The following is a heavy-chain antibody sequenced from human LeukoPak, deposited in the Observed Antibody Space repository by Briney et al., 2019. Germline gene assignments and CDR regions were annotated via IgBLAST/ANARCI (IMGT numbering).Heavy chain of an antibody. V-gene: IGHV1-2*02. CDR2: INPNSGGT. D-gene: IGHD3-22*01. J-gene: IGHJ4*02. CDR1: GYTFTDFY. Sequence: ASVKVSCKASGYTFTDFYIHWVRQAPGQGLEWMGWINPNSGGTNYAQKFQGRVTMTRDTSISTAYMELSRLRSDDTAVYYCARDYFPYYYDSSGYFDYWGQGTLVTVSS. CDR3: ARDYFPYYYDSSGYFDY.